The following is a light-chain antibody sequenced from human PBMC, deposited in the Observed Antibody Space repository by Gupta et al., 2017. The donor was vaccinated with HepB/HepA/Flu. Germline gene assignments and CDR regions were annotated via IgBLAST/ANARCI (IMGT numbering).Light chain of an antibody. CDR3: SSYPSTITVV. J-gene: IGLJ2*01. V-gene: IGLV2-14*03. Sequence: QSALTLPDSGCGSPGQSITISCPGTSSDVGTYNSGSWYQQNPGKAPHLMIFDVSNRASGVSDRFSGSKSGNTAALTISGLQDEADADYYCSSYPSTITVVFGGGTRLTVL. CDR1: SSDVGTYNS. CDR2: DVS.